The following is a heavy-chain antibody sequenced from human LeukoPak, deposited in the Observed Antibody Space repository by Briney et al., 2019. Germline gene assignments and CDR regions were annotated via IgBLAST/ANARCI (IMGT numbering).Heavy chain of an antibody. V-gene: IGHV4-34*01. D-gene: IGHD3-22*01. Sequence: SETLSLTCAVYGGSFSGYYWSWVRQPPGKGLEWIGEINHSGSTNYNPSLKSRVTISVDTSKNQFSLKLSSVTAADTAVYYCARDPPMYYYDSSGYYHPFDYWGQGTLVTVSS. CDR3: ARDPPMYYYDSSGYYHPFDY. CDR1: GGSFSGYY. J-gene: IGHJ4*02. CDR2: INHSGST.